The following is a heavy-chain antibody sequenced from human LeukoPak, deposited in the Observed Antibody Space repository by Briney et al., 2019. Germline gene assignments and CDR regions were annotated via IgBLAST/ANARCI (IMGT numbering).Heavy chain of an antibody. D-gene: IGHD3-10*01. CDR1: GFPFTNAW. CDR2: IRPKTDGGTT. Sequence: GGSLRLSCAASGFPFTNAWLSWVRQAPGKGLEWVGRIRPKTDGGTTDYAAPVKGRFTISRDDSKNTLYLQMNSLRTEDTAVYYCTTGGHYYGLWGQGTLVTVSS. V-gene: IGHV3-15*01. J-gene: IGHJ4*02. CDR3: TTGGHYYGL.